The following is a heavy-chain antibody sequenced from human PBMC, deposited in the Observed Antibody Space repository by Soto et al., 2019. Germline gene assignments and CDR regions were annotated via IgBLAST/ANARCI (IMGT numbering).Heavy chain of an antibody. CDR2: IYYTGTT. V-gene: IGHV4-59*08. D-gene: IGHD4-17*01. Sequence: PSETLSLTCTVSGGSINNHYWSWIRQPPGKGLEWIGYIYYTGTTKNNPSLKSRVTTSVDTSKNQFSLKLSSVTAADTAVYYCARHYDYGDYLDYWGQGTLVTVSS. J-gene: IGHJ4*02. CDR1: GGSINNHY. CDR3: ARHYDYGDYLDY.